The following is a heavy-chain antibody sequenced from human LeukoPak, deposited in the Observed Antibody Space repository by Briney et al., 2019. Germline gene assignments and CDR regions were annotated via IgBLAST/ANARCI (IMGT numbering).Heavy chain of an antibody. CDR2: VYYSGST. CDR3: ARQYYYDSSGYSSDAFDI. D-gene: IGHD3-22*01. Sequence: SETLSLTCTVSGGSISSYYWSWIRQPPGKGLEWIGYVYYSGSTNYNPSLKSRVTISVDTSKNQFSLKLSSVTAADTAVYYCARQYYYDSSGYSSDAFDIWGQGTMVTVSS. V-gene: IGHV4-59*08. J-gene: IGHJ3*02. CDR1: GGSISSYY.